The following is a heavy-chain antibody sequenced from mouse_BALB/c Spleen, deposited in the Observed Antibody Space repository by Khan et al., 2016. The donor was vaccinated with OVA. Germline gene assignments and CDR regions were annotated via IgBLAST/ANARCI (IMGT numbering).Heavy chain of an antibody. J-gene: IGHJ4*01. CDR2: ISYSGST. CDR1: GYSITSDYA. V-gene: IGHV3-2*02. D-gene: IGHD2-3*01. CDR3: ARDGSRYNYAMDY. Sequence: VQLQQPGPGLVKPSQSLSLTCTVTGYSITSDYAWNWIRQFPGNKLEWMGYISYSGSTNYNPSLKSRISITRDTSKNQFFQQLNSVTTEDTATYYCARDGSRYNYAMDYGGQGTSVTVSS.